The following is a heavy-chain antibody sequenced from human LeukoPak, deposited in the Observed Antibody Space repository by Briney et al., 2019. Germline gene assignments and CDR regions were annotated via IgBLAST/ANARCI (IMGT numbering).Heavy chain of an antibody. D-gene: IGHD6-19*01. J-gene: IGHJ2*01. Sequence: SGALSLTCTVSGGSINSYYWSWIRQPPAQGKGWVGYIYYRGGTNYNSSLKSRVTISVDTSSNQFSLKLTSVTAADTAMYYCARGSLYSSGRGWYFDLWGRGTLVTVSP. CDR1: GGSINSYY. V-gene: IGHV4-59*01. CDR2: IYYRGGT. CDR3: ARGSLYSSGRGWYFDL.